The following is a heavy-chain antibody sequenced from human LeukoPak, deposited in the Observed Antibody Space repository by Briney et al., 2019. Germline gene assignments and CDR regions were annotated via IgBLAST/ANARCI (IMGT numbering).Heavy chain of an antibody. J-gene: IGHJ4*02. V-gene: IGHV4-59*01. CDR2: IYYSGST. CDR3: ARGYSSGWDIDY. D-gene: IGHD6-19*01. CDR1: GGSISSYS. Sequence: SETLSLTCTVYGGSISSYSWSWIRQPPGKGLEWIGYIYYSGSTNYNPSLKSRVTISVDTSKNQFSLKLSSVIAADTAVYYCARGYSSGWDIDYWGQGTLVTVSS.